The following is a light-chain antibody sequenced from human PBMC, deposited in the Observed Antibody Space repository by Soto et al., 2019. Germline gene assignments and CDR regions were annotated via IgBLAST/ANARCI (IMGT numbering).Light chain of an antibody. CDR2: GAS. CDR3: QQYGSPGT. V-gene: IGKV3-20*01. J-gene: IGKJ1*01. CDR1: QSVSNNY. Sequence: ESVLTQSPGTLSLSPEERATLSCRASQSVSNNYLAWYQQKPGQAPRLLIYGASNRATGIPDRFSGSGSGTDFTLTISRLEPEDFAVYYCQQYGSPGTFGQGTKVDIK.